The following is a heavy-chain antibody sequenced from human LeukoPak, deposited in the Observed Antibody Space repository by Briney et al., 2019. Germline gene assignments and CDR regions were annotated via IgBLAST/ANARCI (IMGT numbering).Heavy chain of an antibody. J-gene: IGHJ4*02. D-gene: IGHD6-13*01. CDR2: ISYSGST. CDR1: GGSISSYY. V-gene: IGHV4-59*01. Sequence: PSETLSPTCTVSGGSISSYYWSWIRQPPGKGLEWIGYISYSGSTNYNPSLKSRVTISVDTSKNQFSLKLSSVTAADTAVYYCARELIAAAGQFDYWGQGTLVTVSS. CDR3: ARELIAAAGQFDY.